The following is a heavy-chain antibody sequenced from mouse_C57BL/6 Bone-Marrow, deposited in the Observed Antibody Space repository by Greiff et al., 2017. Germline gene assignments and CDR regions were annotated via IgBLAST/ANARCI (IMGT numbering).Heavy chain of an antibody. CDR2: FYPGSGSI. CDR1: GYTFTEYT. CDR3: ERHEGGHYYGSSYEDYAMDY. D-gene: IGHD1-1*01. V-gene: IGHV1-62-2*01. J-gene: IGHJ4*01. Sequence: QVQLKESGAELVKPGASVKLSCKASGYTFTEYTIHWVKQRSGQGLEWIGWFYPGSGSIKYNEKFKDKATLTADKSSSTVYMELSRLTSEDSAVYFCERHEGGHYYGSSYEDYAMDYWGQGTSVTVSS.